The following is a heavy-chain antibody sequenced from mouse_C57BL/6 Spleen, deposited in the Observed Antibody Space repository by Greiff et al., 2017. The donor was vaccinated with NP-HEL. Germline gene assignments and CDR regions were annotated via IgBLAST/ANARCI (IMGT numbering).Heavy chain of an antibody. Sequence: QVQLQQSGPELVKPGASVKISCKASGYAFSSSWMNWVKQRPGKGLEWIGRIYPGDGDTNYNGKFKGKATLTADKSSSTAYMHLSSLTSEDSAVYFCAREVYYGSSSYFDYWGQGTTLTVSS. J-gene: IGHJ2*01. CDR1: GYAFSSSW. V-gene: IGHV1-82*01. CDR3: AREVYYGSSSYFDY. D-gene: IGHD1-1*01. CDR2: IYPGDGDT.